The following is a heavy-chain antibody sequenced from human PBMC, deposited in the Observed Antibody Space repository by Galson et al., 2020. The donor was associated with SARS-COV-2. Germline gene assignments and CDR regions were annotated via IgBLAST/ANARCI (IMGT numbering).Heavy chain of an antibody. J-gene: IGHJ4*02. CDR1: GFSFSSYD. CDR3: AKRDNSGRYFDY. Sequence: GGSLKLSCAASGFSFSSYDMSWVRQAPGKGLEWVSTCRGSGLTLYADSVKGRFTISRDNSKNTLYLRVDSLRAEDTAVYYCAKRDNSGRYFDYWGQGTLLIVSA. CDR2: CRGSGLT. D-gene: IGHD3-22*01. V-gene: IGHV3-23*01.